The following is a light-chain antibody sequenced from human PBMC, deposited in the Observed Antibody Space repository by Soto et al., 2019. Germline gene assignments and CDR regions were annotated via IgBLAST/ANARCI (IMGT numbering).Light chain of an antibody. CDR3: QQRSVWPLT. CDR2: EAS. J-gene: IGKJ4*01. CDR1: QSVSSY. Sequence: EIVLTQSPGTLSLSPGERATLSCRASQSVSSYLSWFQQKPGQAPRLLIYEASNRATGVPARFSGSGSGTVFTLTVSSLEREDFAVYYCQQRSVWPLTFGGGTKVDIK. V-gene: IGKV3-11*01.